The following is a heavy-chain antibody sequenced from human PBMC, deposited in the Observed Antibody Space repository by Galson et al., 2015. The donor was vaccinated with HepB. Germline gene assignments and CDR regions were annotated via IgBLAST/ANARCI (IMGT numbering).Heavy chain of an antibody. CDR1: GFTFSSYW. CDR2: INSDGSST. J-gene: IGHJ6*03. Sequence: SLRLSCAASGFTFSSYWMHWVRQAPGKGLVWVSRINSDGSSTSYADSVKGRFTISRDNAKNTLYLQMNSLRAEDTAVYYCARDGTKGTYDFWSGYYAGYYYMDVWGKGTTVTVSS. D-gene: IGHD3-3*01. V-gene: IGHV3-74*01. CDR3: ARDGTKGTYDFWSGYYAGYYYMDV.